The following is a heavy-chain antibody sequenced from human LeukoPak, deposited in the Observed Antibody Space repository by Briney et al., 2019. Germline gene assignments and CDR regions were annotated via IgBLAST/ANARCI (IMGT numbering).Heavy chain of an antibody. CDR2: INAGNGNT. CDR3: AREIGDSGSLGGPWFDP. D-gene: IGHD1-26*01. Sequence: ASVKVSCKASGYTFTSYAMHWVRQAPGQRLEWMGWINAGNGNTNYAQKLQGRVTMTTDTSTSTAYMELRSLRSDDTAVYYCAREIGDSGSLGGPWFDPWGQGTLVTVSS. V-gene: IGHV1-3*01. CDR1: GYTFTSYA. J-gene: IGHJ5*02.